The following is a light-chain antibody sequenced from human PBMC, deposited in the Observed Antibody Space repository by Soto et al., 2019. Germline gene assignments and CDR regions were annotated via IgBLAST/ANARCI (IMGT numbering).Light chain of an antibody. CDR2: KAS. J-gene: IGKJ1*01. Sequence: DTQMTQSPSTLSASVGDRVTITCRASESISGWLAWYQQKPGKAPKLVIFKASTLESGVPSRFSGSGSGTEFTLSISSLQPDDFATYYCQQYNSYPRTFGQGTKVEIK. V-gene: IGKV1-5*03. CDR1: ESISGW. CDR3: QQYNSYPRT.